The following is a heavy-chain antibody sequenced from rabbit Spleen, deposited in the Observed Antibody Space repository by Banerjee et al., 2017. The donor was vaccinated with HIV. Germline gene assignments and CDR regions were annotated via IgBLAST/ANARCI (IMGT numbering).Heavy chain of an antibody. CDR1: GFSFSDSYW. J-gene: IGHJ4*01. Sequence: QEQLEESGGDLVKPEGSLTLTCTASGFSFSDSYWICWVRQAPGKRPEWIACIYNGDGGTYYATWAKGRFTISKTSSTTVTLQMTRLTAADTATYFCARGGNGGDGWNLWGPGTLVTVS. CDR3: ARGGNGGDGWNL. D-gene: IGHD2-1*01. V-gene: IGHV1S45*01. CDR2: IYNGDGGT.